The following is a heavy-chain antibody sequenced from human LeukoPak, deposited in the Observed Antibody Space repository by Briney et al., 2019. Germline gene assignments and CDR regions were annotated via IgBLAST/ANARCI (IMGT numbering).Heavy chain of an antibody. V-gene: IGHV1-69*13. CDR3: ARVWGQGSSGYYPF. J-gene: IGHJ4*02. Sequence: GASVKVSCKASGGTFSSYAISWVRQAPGQGLDWMGGIIPLFGTAHYAQKFQGRVTITADESTSTAYIELRSLRSEDTAAYYCARVWGQGSSGYYPFWGQGTLVTVSS. CDR1: GGTFSSYA. D-gene: IGHD3-22*01. CDR2: IIPLFGTA.